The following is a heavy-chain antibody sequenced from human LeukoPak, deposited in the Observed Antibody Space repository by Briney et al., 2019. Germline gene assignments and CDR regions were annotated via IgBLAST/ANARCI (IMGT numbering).Heavy chain of an antibody. CDR1: GFTFSSYA. J-gene: IGHJ4*02. CDR2: ISGSGGST. D-gene: IGHD3-9*01. V-gene: IGHV3-23*01. Sequence: GGSLKLSCAASGFTFSSYAMSWVRQAPGKGLEWVSAISGSGGSTYYADSVKGRFTISRDNSKNTLYLQMNSLRAEDTAVYYCANGPSWTDILTGYYISWGQGTLVTVSS. CDR3: ANGPSWTDILTGYYIS.